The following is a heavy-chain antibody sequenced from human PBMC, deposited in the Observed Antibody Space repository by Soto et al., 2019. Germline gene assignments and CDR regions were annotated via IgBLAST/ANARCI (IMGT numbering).Heavy chain of an antibody. J-gene: IGHJ4*02. D-gene: IGHD4-17*01. CDR3: AQAGAEFDFGDYFYY. Sequence: GGSLRLSCAASGFTFSSYAMSWVRQAPGKGREWVSASSGSGGSTYYADSVKGRFTISRDNSKNTLYLQMNSLRAEDTAVYSCAQAGAEFDFGDYFYYWGQGTLVTVSS. V-gene: IGHV3-23*01. CDR1: GFTFSSYA. CDR2: SSGSGGST.